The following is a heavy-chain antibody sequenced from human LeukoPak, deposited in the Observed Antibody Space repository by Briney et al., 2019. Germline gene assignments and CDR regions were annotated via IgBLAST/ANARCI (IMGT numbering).Heavy chain of an antibody. CDR1: GGSISSYY. D-gene: IGHD6-13*01. Sequence: SSETLSLTCTVSGGSISSYYWSWIRQPPGKGLEWLGYIYYSGSTNYNPSLKSRVTISVDTSKNQFSLKLSSVTAADTAVYYCARAVAAAGLTYYFDYWGQGTLVTVSS. J-gene: IGHJ4*02. V-gene: IGHV4-59*01. CDR3: ARAVAAAGLTYYFDY. CDR2: IYYSGST.